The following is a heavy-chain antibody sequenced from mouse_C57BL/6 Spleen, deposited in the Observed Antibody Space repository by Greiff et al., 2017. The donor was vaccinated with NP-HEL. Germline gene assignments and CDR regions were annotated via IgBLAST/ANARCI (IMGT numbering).Heavy chain of an antibody. CDR3: ARGYYGSNAMDY. V-gene: IGHV1-7*01. D-gene: IGHD1-1*01. J-gene: IGHJ4*01. CDR2: INPSSGYT. Sequence: VQLQQSGAELAKPGASVKLSCKASGYTFTSYWMHWVKQRPGQGLEWIGYINPSSGYTKYNQKFKDKATFTADKSSSTAYMQLSSLTYEDSAIYDCARGYYGSNAMDYWGQGTSVTVSS. CDR1: GYTFTSYW.